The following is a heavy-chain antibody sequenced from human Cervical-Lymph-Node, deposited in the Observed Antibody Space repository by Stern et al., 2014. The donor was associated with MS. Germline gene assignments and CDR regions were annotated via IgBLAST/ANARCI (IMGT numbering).Heavy chain of an antibody. V-gene: IGHV4-61*02. J-gene: IGHJ6*02. CDR1: GGSISSGSYY. D-gene: IGHD3-9*01. CDR3: ARDCRLRYFDNYGMDV. Sequence: VQLVESGPGLVKPSQTLSLTCTVSGGSISSGSYYWSWIRQPAGKGLEWIGRIYTSGSTNYNPSLQSRVTISVDTSKNQFSLKLSSVTAADTAVYYCARDCRLRYFDNYGMDVWGQGTTVTVSS. CDR2: IYTSGST.